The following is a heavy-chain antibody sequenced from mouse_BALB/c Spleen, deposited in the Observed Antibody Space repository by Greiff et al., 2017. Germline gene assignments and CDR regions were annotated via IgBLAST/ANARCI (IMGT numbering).Heavy chain of an antibody. CDR2: IDPSDSYT. D-gene: IGHD1-1*01. Sequence: QVQLQQPGAELVKPGASVKLSCKASGYTFTSYWMHWVKQRPGQGLEWIGEIDPSDSYTNYNQKFKGKATLTVDKSSSTAYMQLSSLTSEDSAVYYCNYEGAYWGQGTLVTVSA. J-gene: IGHJ3*01. V-gene: IGHV1-69*02. CDR3: NYEGAY. CDR1: GYTFTSYW.